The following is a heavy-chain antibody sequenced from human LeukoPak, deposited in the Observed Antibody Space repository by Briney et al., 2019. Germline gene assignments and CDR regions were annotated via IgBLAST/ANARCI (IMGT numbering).Heavy chain of an antibody. CDR3: ARVPLLWFGELFGYFDY. CDR1: GGSISSGRYY. Sequence: MASETLSLTCTVAGGSISSGRYYWSWIRQPAGKGLEWIGRIYTSGSTNYNPSLKSRVTISVDTSKNQFSLKLSSVTAADTAVYYCARVPLLWFGELFGYFDYWGQGTLVTVSS. D-gene: IGHD3-10*01. V-gene: IGHV4-61*02. J-gene: IGHJ4*02. CDR2: IYTSGST.